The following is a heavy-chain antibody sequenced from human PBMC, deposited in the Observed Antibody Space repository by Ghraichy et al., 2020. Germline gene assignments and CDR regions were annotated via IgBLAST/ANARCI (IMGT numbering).Heavy chain of an antibody. V-gene: IGHV4-59*08. CDR3: ARHLTGIAVAGT. D-gene: IGHD6-19*01. CDR2: IYYSGST. J-gene: IGHJ4*02. CDR1: GGSISSYY. Sequence: SETLSLTCTVSGGSISSYYWSWIRQPPGKGLEWIGYIYYSGSTNYNPSLKSRVTISVDTSKNQFSLKLSSVTAADTAVYYCARHLTGIAVAGTWGQGTLVTVSS.